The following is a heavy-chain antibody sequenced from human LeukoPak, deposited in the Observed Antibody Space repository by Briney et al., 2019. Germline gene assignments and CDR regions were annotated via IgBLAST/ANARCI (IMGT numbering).Heavy chain of an antibody. D-gene: IGHD3-22*01. Sequence: GGSLRLSRAASGFTFSSYSMNWVRQAPGKGLEWVSSISSSSSYIYYADSVKGRFTISRDNAKNSLYLQMNSLRAEDTAVYYCARGGGFYYYDSSGPDAFDIWGQGTMVTVSS. V-gene: IGHV3-21*01. CDR1: GFTFSSYS. CDR2: ISSSSSYI. CDR3: ARGGGFYYYDSSGPDAFDI. J-gene: IGHJ3*02.